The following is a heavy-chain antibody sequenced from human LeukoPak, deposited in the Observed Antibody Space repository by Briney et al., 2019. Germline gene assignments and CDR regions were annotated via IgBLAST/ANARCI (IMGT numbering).Heavy chain of an antibody. CDR1: GFTFSSYA. CDR2: ISYDGTNK. V-gene: IGHV3-30*04. D-gene: IGHD3-22*01. Sequence: GGSLRLSCAASGFTFSSYAMHWVRQAPGKGLEWVTIISYDGTNKYYADSVKGRFTISRDNSKNTLFLQMNSLRAEDTAVYYCAKSNYYDSRSWGFDIWGQGTMVTVSS. CDR3: AKSNYYDSRSWGFDI. J-gene: IGHJ3*02.